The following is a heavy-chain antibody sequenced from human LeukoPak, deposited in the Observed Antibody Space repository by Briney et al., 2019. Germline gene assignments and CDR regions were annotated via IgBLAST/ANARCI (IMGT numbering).Heavy chain of an antibody. CDR1: GFTFTQYW. J-gene: IGHJ4*02. Sequence: EGSLRLSCVASGFTFTQYWMTWVRQAPGKGLEWGARLHPDGSERNYVGSVEGRFTVFGDNAKSSLFLHMHSLRVEDTAVYYCARGGYSFDYLGQGTLVTVPS. V-gene: IGHV3-7*01. CDR3: ARGGYSFDY. D-gene: IGHD5-12*01. CDR2: LHPDGSER.